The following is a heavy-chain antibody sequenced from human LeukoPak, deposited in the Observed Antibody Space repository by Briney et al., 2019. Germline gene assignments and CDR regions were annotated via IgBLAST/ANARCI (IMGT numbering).Heavy chain of an antibody. J-gene: IGHJ4*02. CDR2: IKQDGSEK. CDR3: ARVGVVGGYCSSTSCYGFDY. D-gene: IGHD2-2*01. V-gene: IGHV3-7*01. Sequence: PGGSLRLSCAASGFTFSSYWMSWVRQAPGKGLEWVANIKQDGSEKYYVDSVKGRFTISRDNAMNSLYLQMNSLRAEDTAVYYCARVGVVGGYCSSTSCYGFDYWGQGTLVTVSS. CDR1: GFTFSSYW.